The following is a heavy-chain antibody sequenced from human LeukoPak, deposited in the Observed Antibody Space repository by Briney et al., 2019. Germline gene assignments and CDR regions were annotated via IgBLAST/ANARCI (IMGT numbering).Heavy chain of an antibody. CDR3: AAPILRTSSYAFDI. D-gene: IGHD6-13*01. CDR1: GFTFSSYW. Sequence: GGSLRLSCAASGFTFSSYWMSWVRQAPGKGLEWVANIKQDGSEKYYVDSVKGRFTISRDNAKNSLYLQMNSLRAEDTAVYYCAAPILRTSSYAFDIWGQGTMVTVSS. CDR2: IKQDGSEK. J-gene: IGHJ3*02. V-gene: IGHV3-7*01.